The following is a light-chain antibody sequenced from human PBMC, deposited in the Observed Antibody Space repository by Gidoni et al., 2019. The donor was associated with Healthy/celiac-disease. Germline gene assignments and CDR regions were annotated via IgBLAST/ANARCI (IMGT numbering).Light chain of an antibody. Sequence: DIQMTQSSSTLSASVGDRVTITCRASQSISSWLAWYQQKPGKAPNLLIYKASSLESGVPSRFSGSGSGTEFTLTISSLQPDDFATYYCQQYNSLSWTFGQGTKVEV. V-gene: IGKV1-5*03. CDR2: KAS. CDR3: QQYNSLSWT. J-gene: IGKJ1*01. CDR1: QSISSW.